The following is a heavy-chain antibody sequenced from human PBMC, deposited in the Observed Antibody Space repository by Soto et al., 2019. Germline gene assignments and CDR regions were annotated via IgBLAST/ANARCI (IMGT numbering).Heavy chain of an antibody. Sequence: QVQLVQSGGEVRKPGASVKVSCKASGDTITNYGISWVRQAPGQGLEWMGGISFYNGNTKYSQNLQGRVTLTTDTSTSTAYMELRSLRSDDTAVYYCAIATSIAVAGKESWGQGTLVTVSS. CDR3: AIATSIAVAGKES. V-gene: IGHV1-18*01. CDR1: GDTITNYG. CDR2: ISFYNGNT. D-gene: IGHD6-19*01. J-gene: IGHJ4*02.